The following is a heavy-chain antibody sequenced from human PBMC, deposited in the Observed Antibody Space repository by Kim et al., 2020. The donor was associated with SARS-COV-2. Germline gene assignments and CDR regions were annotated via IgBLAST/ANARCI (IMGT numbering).Heavy chain of an antibody. CDR2: ISWDGGST. D-gene: IGHD3-22*01. CDR3: AKIDRPRVVVITSDWYFDL. J-gene: IGHJ2*01. CDR1: GFTFDDYA. V-gene: IGHV3-43D*03. Sequence: GGSLRLSCAASGFTFDDYAMHWVRQAPGKGLEWVSLISWDGGSTYYADSVKGRFTISRDNSKNSLYLQMNSLRAEDTALYYCAKIDRPRVVVITSDWYFDLWGRGTLVTVSS.